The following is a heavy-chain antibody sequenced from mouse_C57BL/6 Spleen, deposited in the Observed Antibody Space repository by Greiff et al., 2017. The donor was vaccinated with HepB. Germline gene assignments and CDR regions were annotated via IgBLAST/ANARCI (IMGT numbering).Heavy chain of an antibody. D-gene: IGHD1-1*01. J-gene: IGHJ4*01. V-gene: IGHV1-54*01. Sequence: VQLQQSGAELVRPGTSVKVSCKASGYAFTNYLIEWVKQRPGQGLEWIGVINPGRGGTNYNEKFKGKATLTADKSSSTAYMQLSSLTSEDSAVYFCARGGSSFYAMDYWGQGTSVTVSS. CDR3: ARGGSSFYAMDY. CDR1: GYAFTNYL. CDR2: INPGRGGT.